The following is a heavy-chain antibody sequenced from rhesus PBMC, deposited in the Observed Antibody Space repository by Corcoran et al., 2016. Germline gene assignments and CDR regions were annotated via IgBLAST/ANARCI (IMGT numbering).Heavy chain of an antibody. V-gene: IGHV4S10*01. CDR1: GGSLSDSYR. CDR3: ARDQGGAAGRYWYFDL. CDR2: IYGSSTST. J-gene: IGHJ2*01. Sequence: QVQLQESGPGVVKPSETLSLTCAVAGGSLSDSYRLSWIRQSPGKGPGWIGYIYGSSTSTNYNPSLKSRVTISKDTSKNQFSLKLSSVTAADTAVYYCARDQGGAAGRYWYFDLWGPGTPITISS. D-gene: IGHD6-13*01.